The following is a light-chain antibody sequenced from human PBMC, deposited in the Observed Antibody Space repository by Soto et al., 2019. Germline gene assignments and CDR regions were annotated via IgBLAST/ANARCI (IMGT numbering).Light chain of an antibody. CDR3: QQYDNLPYT. Sequence: DIQMTQSPSSLSASVGDRVTITCQASQDISNYLNWHQQKPGKAPKVLIYDASYLETGVPSRFSGSGSGTDFTFTISSLQPEDIATYYCQQYDNLPYTFGQGTKLEIK. CDR2: DAS. J-gene: IGKJ2*01. CDR1: QDISNY. V-gene: IGKV1-33*01.